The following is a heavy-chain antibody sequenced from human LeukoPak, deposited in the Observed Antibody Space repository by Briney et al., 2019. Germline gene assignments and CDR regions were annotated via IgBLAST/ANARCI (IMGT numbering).Heavy chain of an antibody. Sequence: SSETLFLTCTVSGDSISSSSYCWDWIRQPPGKGLEWIGNIYNSANTHYNPSLKTRITMSVDTSKNQFSLKLNSVTAADTGIYYCARHSRSAYTGYENAFDIWGQGTMVTLSS. CDR2: IYNSANT. CDR3: ARHSRSAYTGYENAFDI. V-gene: IGHV4-39*01. J-gene: IGHJ3*02. D-gene: IGHD5-12*01. CDR1: GDSISSSSYC.